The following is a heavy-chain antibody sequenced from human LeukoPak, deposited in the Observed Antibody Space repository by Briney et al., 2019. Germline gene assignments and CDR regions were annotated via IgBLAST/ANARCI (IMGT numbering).Heavy chain of an antibody. V-gene: IGHV5-51*01. CDR2: IYPGDSDT. CDR1: GYSFATYW. CDR3: ARHGNYYRSGPLRAWFDP. D-gene: IGHD3-10*01. J-gene: IGHJ5*02. Sequence: GESLKISCKGSGYSFATYWIGWVRQMPGKGLEWMGIIYPGDSDTRYSPSFLGQVTISADKSISTAYLQWSSLKASDTAMYYCARHGNYYRSGPLRAWFDPWGQGTLVTVSS.